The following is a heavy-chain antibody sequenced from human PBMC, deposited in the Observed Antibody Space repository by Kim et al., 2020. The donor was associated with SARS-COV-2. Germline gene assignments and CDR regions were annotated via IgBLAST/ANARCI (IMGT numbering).Heavy chain of an antibody. D-gene: IGHD6-19*01. Sequence: YAQKLQGRGTMTTDTSTSTAYMELRSLRSDDTAVYYCARGMYSSDNYFDYWGQGTLVTVSS. J-gene: IGHJ4*02. CDR3: ARGMYSSDNYFDY. V-gene: IGHV1-18*01.